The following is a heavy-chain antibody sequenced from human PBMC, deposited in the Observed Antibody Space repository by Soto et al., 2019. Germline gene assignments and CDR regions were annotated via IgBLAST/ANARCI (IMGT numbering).Heavy chain of an antibody. CDR1: GYTFTSYY. CDR3: ARDSFLPTYYYDSSGYYTLPY. J-gene: IGHJ4*02. Sequence: ASVKVSFKASGYTFTSYYMHWLRQAPGQGLEWMGIINPSGGSTSYAQKFQGRVTMTRDTSTSTVYMELSSLRSEDTAVYYCARDSFLPTYYYDSSGYYTLPYWGQGTLVTVSS. D-gene: IGHD3-22*01. CDR2: INPSGGST. V-gene: IGHV1-46*01.